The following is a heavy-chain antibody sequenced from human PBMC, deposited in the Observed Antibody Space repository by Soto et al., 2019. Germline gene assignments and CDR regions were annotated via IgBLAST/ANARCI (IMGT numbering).Heavy chain of an antibody. Sequence: SSETLSLTCTVSGGSISSGGYYWSWIRQHPGKGLEWIGYIYYSGSTYYNPSLKSRVTISVDTSKNQFSLKLSSVTAADTAVYYCAREGTMIVVAHNYGMDVWGQGTTVTVSS. J-gene: IGHJ6*02. V-gene: IGHV4-31*03. CDR2: IYYSGST. CDR3: AREGTMIVVAHNYGMDV. D-gene: IGHD3-22*01. CDR1: GGSISSGGYY.